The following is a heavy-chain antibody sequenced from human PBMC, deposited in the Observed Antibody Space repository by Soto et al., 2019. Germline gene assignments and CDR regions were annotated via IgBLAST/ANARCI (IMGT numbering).Heavy chain of an antibody. D-gene: IGHD3-10*01. J-gene: IGHJ6*02. CDR2: IYYSGST. V-gene: IGHV4-31*03. CDR1: GGSISSGGYY. Sequence: SETLSLTCTFSGGSISSGGYYWSWIRHHLGKGLEWIGYIYYSGSTYYNPSLKSRVTISVDTSKNQFSLKLSSVTAADTAVYYCARADGSGRYYYGMDVWGQGTTVTVSS. CDR3: ARADGSGRYYYGMDV.